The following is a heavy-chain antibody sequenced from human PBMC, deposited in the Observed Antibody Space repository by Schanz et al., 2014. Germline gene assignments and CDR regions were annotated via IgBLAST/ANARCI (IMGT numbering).Heavy chain of an antibody. CDR3: AKARRKSNCSGGRCFHYSYYGMDV. CDR1: GFTFSTYA. Sequence: EVQLLDSGGGLVQPGGSLRLSCAASGFTFSTYAMSWVRQAPGKGLEWVSGFIVDSGNTYYAGSVKGRFSISRDYSKNTLYLQMNSLRAEDTAVYYCAKARRKSNCSGGRCFHYSYYGMDVWGQGTTVTVSS. CDR2: FIVDSGNT. J-gene: IGHJ6*02. V-gene: IGHV3-23*01. D-gene: IGHD2-15*01.